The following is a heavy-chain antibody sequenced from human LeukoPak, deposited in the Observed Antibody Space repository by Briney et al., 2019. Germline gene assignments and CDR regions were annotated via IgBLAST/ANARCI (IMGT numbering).Heavy chain of an antibody. CDR3: ARNSRYSFDI. CDR1: GFTFSSYW. V-gene: IGHV3-74*01. CDR2: INSDGSST. D-gene: IGHD4-11*01. Sequence: GGSLRLSCAASGFTFSSYWMHWVRQAPGKGLVWVSHINSDGSSTRYADSVKGRFTISRDNAKNTLYLQMNSLRAEDTAVYYCARNSRYSFDIWGQGTMVTVSS. J-gene: IGHJ3*02.